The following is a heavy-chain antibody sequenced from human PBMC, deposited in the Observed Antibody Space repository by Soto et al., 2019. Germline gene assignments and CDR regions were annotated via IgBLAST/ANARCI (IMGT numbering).Heavy chain of an antibody. CDR3: ARGGGRIVVVPAARGDWFDP. V-gene: IGHV1-3*01. CDR2: INAGNGNT. CDR1: GYTFTSYA. Sequence: ASVKVSCKASGYTFTSYAMHWVRQAPGQRLEWMGWINAGNGNTKYSQKFQGRVTITRDTSASTAYMELSSLRSEDTAVYYCARGGGRIVVVPAARGDWFDPWGQGTLVTVS. D-gene: IGHD2-2*01. J-gene: IGHJ5*02.